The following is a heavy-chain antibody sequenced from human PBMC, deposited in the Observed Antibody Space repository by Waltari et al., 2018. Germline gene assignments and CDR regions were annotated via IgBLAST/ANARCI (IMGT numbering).Heavy chain of an antibody. J-gene: IGHJ4*02. D-gene: IGHD2-8*02. Sequence: EVQLLESGGGLVQPGGSLRLSCGASGFSFSSFAMSWGRQAPGKGLEWVSSISGSGHTTYYADSVQGRFSISRDFSKNTLYLQMDSLRVEDTALYYCAKGTDLVVYASTNEYWGQGTLVTVAS. CDR2: ISGSGHTT. CDR1: GFSFSSFA. V-gene: IGHV3-23*01. CDR3: AKGTDLVVYASTNEY.